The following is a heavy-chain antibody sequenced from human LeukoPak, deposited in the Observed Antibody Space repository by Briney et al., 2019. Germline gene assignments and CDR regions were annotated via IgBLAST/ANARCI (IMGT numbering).Heavy chain of an antibody. Sequence: GGSLRLSCAASGFTFSDYYMSWIRQAPGKGLEWVSYISDSGSTIYSADSVKGRCTISRDNVKNSVYLQMTSLRGEDTAVYYCARDRLGDYDSSGYYDNWGQGTRVTVSS. D-gene: IGHD3-22*01. CDR1: GFTFSDYY. CDR2: ISDSGSTI. V-gene: IGHV3-11*01. CDR3: ARDRLGDYDSSGYYDN. J-gene: IGHJ4*02.